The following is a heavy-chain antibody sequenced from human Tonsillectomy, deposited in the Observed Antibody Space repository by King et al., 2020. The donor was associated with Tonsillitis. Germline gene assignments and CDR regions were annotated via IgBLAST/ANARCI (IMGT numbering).Heavy chain of an antibody. D-gene: IGHD2-15*01. V-gene: IGHV5-51*01. CDR1: GYSFISYW. CDR3: ARHGGSLLFDY. J-gene: IGHJ4*02. CDR2: IYPGDSET. Sequence: VQLVESGAEVKKPGESLKISCKGSGYSFISYWIGWVRQKPGKGLEWMGIIYPGDSETRYSPSFQGHVTISVDKSVNTAYLQWTSLKASDTAMYYCARHGGSLLFDYWGQGALVTVSS.